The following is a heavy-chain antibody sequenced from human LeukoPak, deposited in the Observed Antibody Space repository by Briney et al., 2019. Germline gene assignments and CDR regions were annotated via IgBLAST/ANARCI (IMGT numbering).Heavy chain of an antibody. D-gene: IGHD2-2*01. CDR3: ARSYCSSTSCQRYYYYYYMDV. V-gene: IGHV7-4-1*02. CDR1: GYTFTSYA. CDR2: INTNTGNP. Sequence: ASVKVSCKASGYTFTSYAMNWVRQAPGQGLEWMGWINTNTGNPTYAQGFTGRFVFSLDTSVSTAYLQISSLTAEDTAVYYCARSYCSSTSCQRYYYYYYMDVWGKGTTVTVSS. J-gene: IGHJ6*03.